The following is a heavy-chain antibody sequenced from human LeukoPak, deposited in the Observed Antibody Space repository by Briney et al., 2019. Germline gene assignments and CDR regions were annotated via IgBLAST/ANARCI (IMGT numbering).Heavy chain of an antibody. Sequence: ASVKVSCKASGYTFTSYYMHWVRQAPGQGLEWMGIINPSGGSTSYAQKFQGRVTITADESTSTAYMELSSLRSEDTAVYYCVRGPMDGILTGYSREGIYYFDYWGQGTLVTVSS. V-gene: IGHV1-46*01. CDR1: GYTFTSYY. CDR3: VRGPMDGILTGYSREGIYYFDY. CDR2: INPSGGST. D-gene: IGHD3-9*01. J-gene: IGHJ4*02.